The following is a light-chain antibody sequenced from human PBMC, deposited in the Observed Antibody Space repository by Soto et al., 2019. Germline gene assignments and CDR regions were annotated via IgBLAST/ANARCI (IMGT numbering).Light chain of an antibody. V-gene: IGKV3-20*01. J-gene: IGKJ4*01. Sequence: EIVMTQSPATLSVSPGERVTLSCRASQSVGSSLAWYQQKPGQAPRLLIYGASSRATGIPGRFSGSGSGTDFTLTISRLEPEDFAVYYCQQYGSSLTFGGGTKVDIK. CDR3: QQYGSSLT. CDR1: QSVGSS. CDR2: GAS.